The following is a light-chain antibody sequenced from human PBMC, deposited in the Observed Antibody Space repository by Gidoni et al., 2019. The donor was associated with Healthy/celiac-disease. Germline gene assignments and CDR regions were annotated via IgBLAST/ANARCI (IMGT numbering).Light chain of an antibody. CDR2: AAS. CDR3: QQSYSTPLA. J-gene: IGKJ1*01. V-gene: IGKV1-39*01. CDR1: QSISSY. Sequence: DIQMTKSPSSLSASVGDRVTITCRASQSISSYLNWYQQKPGKAPKLLIYAASSLQSGVPSRFSGSGSGTDFTLTISSLQPEDFATYYCQQSYSTPLALGQGTKVEIK.